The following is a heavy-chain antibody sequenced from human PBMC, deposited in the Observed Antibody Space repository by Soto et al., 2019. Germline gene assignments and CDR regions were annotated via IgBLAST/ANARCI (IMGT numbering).Heavy chain of an antibody. J-gene: IGHJ6*02. Sequence: EVQLVESGGGLVQPGGSLKLSCAASGFTFSGSAMHWVRQASGKGLEWVGRIRSKANSYATAYAASVKGRFTISRDDSKNTAYLQMSSLKTEDTAVYYCTSSRLVELPYYYYYGMDVWGQGTTVTVSS. D-gene: IGHD1-26*01. CDR2: IRSKANSYAT. CDR3: TSSRLVELPYYYYYGMDV. CDR1: GFTFSGSA. V-gene: IGHV3-73*02.